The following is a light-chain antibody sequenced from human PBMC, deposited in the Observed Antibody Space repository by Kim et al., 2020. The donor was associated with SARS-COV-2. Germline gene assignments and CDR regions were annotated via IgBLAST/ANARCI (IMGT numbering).Light chain of an antibody. V-gene: IGLV3-1*01. CDR1: KLGDKY. J-gene: IGLJ3*02. Sequence: SYELTQPPSVSVSPGQTASITCSGDKLGDKYACWYQQKPGQSPVLVIYQDSKRPSGIPERFSGSNSGNTATLTISGTQAMDEADYYCQAWDCSSWVFGGGTQLTVL. CDR3: QAWDCSSWV. CDR2: QDS.